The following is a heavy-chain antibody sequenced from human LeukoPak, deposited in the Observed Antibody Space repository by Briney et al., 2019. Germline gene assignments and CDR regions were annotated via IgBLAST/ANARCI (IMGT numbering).Heavy chain of an antibody. CDR3: ATGSGHYYDR. Sequence: SGGSLRLSCTTSGFTFSSYYMHWVRQAPGKGLAWVAVVHDDGDTKYYVDSVKGRFTISRDNSKNTLYLQMSTLRDEDTAIYYCATGSGHYYDRWGQGTLVTVSS. D-gene: IGHD3-3*01. CDR1: GFTFSSYY. V-gene: IGHV3-30*02. CDR2: VHDDGDTK. J-gene: IGHJ4*02.